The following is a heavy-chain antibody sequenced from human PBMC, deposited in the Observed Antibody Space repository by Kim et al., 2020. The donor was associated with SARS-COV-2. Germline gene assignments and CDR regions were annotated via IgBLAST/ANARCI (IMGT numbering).Heavy chain of an antibody. CDR3: ANGLVGADY. CDR2: ISVSGGRT. D-gene: IGHD3-9*01. V-gene: IGHV3-23*01. CDR1: GFTFSSYG. J-gene: IGHJ4*02. Sequence: GGSLRLSCEASGFTFSSYGMSWVRQAPGKGLEWVSGISVSGGRTDYADSVKGRFTISRDNSKNTVYLQMNSLRAEDTAVYYCANGLVGADYWGQGTLVAV.